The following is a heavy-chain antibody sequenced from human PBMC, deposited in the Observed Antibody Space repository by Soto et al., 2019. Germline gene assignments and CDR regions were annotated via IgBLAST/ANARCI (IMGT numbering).Heavy chain of an antibody. J-gene: IGHJ4*02. Sequence: QVQLVQSGAEVKKPGASVKVSCKASGNTFSNYYIHWVRQAPGQGLEWMGTINPSGGHTTYAQKFLGRVTXTXXXSXXKIYMELTSLRSEDTAVYFCARGGHVVVVTAAFDYWGQGTLVTVSS. CDR1: GNTFSNYY. CDR2: INPSGGHT. D-gene: IGHD2-21*02. V-gene: IGHV1-46*03. CDR3: ARGGHVVVVTAAFDY.